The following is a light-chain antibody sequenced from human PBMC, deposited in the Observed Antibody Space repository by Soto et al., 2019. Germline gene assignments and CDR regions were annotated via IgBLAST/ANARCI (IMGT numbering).Light chain of an antibody. CDR1: QSISRY. Sequence: DIQMTQSPSTLSASVGDTVTITCRASQSISRYLNWYQQKPGKAPSLLIYDASSLESGVPSRFSGSGSGTEFTLTISSLQPDDSATYYCQQYNSYPRTFGQGTKVDIK. J-gene: IGKJ1*01. V-gene: IGKV1-5*01. CDR2: DAS. CDR3: QQYNSYPRT.